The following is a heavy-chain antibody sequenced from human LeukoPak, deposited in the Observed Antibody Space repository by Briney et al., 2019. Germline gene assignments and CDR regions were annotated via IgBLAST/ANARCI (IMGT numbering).Heavy chain of an antibody. V-gene: IGHV1-46*01. CDR3: AREAYGSNDNNWFDP. CDR1: GYTFTSYY. Sequence: GASVKVSRKASGYTFTSYYMHWVRQAPGQGLEWMGINNPSGGSTSYAQKFQGRVTMTRDTSTSTVYMELSSLRSEDTAVYYCAREAYGSNDNNWFDPWGQGTLVTVSS. J-gene: IGHJ5*02. D-gene: IGHD4-11*01. CDR2: NNPSGGST.